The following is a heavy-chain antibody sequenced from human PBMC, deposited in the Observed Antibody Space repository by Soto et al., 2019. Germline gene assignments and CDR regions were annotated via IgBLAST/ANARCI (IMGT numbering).Heavy chain of an antibody. CDR1: GSSITSSNW. D-gene: IGHD3-22*01. CDR2: SYHSGRS. V-gene: IGHV4-4*02. CDR3: ARRYYYDSSGYYLGD. J-gene: IGHJ4*02. Sequence: QVQLRESGPRLVKPSGTLSLTCAVSGSSITSSNWWTWVRQPPGKGLEWIGESYHSGRSNYNPSLKSRVTISVDKSKNQFFLKLTSVTAADTAVYYCARRYYYDSSGYYLGDWGQGTLVTVSS.